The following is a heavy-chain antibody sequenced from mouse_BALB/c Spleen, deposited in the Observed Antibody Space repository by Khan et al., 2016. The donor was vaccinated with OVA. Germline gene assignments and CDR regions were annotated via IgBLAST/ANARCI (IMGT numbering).Heavy chain of an antibody. V-gene: IGHV5-6*01. CDR1: GFPFSSYS. J-gene: IGHJ2*01. Sequence: VQLKESGGDLVKPGGSLKLSCAASGFPFSSYSMSWVRQTPDKRLEWVATISSSSSYTYYPDSVKGRFTISRDNAKNTLYLQMSSLKSEDTALYYCARLLPSYFDYWGQGTTLTVSS. CDR3: ARLLPSYFDY. D-gene: IGHD1-1*01. CDR2: ISSSSSYT.